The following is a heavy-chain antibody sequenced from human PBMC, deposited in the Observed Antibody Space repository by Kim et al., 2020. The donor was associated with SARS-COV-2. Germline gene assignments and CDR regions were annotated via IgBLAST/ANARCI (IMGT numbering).Heavy chain of an antibody. V-gene: IGHV6-1*01. CDR3: ARDRPGTTPFDY. Sequence: YAVSMTSRITLNPDTAKNQFSLQLNSVTPEDTAVYYCARDRPGTTPFDYWGQGTLVTVSS. J-gene: IGHJ4*02. D-gene: IGHD1-7*01.